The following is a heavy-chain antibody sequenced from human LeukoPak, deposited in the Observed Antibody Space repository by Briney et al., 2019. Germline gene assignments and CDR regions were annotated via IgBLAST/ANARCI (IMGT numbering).Heavy chain of an antibody. Sequence: GGSLRLSCTASEFTFGDHAMSWVRQAPGKGLEWVGFIRSRAYGGTTEYAPAAKGRFLISRDDSKSIAYLHMNSLKTEDTAVYYCARGPIQQWLYNGMDVWGQGTTVSVSS. D-gene: IGHD5-18*01. CDR2: IRSRAYGGTT. CDR1: EFTFGDHA. J-gene: IGHJ6*02. V-gene: IGHV3-49*04. CDR3: ARGPIQQWLYNGMDV.